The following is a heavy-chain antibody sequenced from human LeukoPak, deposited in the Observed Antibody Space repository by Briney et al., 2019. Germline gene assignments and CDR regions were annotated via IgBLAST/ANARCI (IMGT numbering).Heavy chain of an antibody. J-gene: IGHJ4*02. CDR3: ARIPYSRTDSSGYYSVFYYFDY. CDR1: GFTFSSYW. D-gene: IGHD3-22*01. Sequence: GGSLRLSCAASGFTFSSYWMSWVRQAPGKRLEWVANIKQDGSEKYYVDSVKGRFTISRDNAKNSLYLQMNSLRAEDTAVYYCARIPYSRTDSSGYYSVFYYFDYWGQGTLVTVSS. V-gene: IGHV3-7*01. CDR2: IKQDGSEK.